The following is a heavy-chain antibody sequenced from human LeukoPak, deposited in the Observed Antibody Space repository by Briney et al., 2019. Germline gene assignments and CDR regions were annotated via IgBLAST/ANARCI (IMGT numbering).Heavy chain of an antibody. CDR1: GYTFSNYA. Sequence: ASVKVSCKASGYTFSNYAISWVRQAPGQGLEWMGWINAYNGNTNYAQNFQGRVTMTTDTDTRTAYMELRSLRSDDTAVYYCARDRYSYGYWSDIWGQGTMVTVSS. D-gene: IGHD5-18*01. CDR3: ARDRYSYGYWSDI. V-gene: IGHV1-18*01. J-gene: IGHJ3*02. CDR2: INAYNGNT.